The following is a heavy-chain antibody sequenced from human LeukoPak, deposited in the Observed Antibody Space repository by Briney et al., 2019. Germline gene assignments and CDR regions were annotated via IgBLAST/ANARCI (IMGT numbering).Heavy chain of an antibody. CDR3: AKDMRLGYCSSTSCLKDY. CDR1: GFTFSSYA. V-gene: IGHV3-23*01. CDR2: ISSSGGST. J-gene: IGHJ4*02. D-gene: IGHD2-2*01. Sequence: GGSLRLSCAASGFTFSSYAMSWVRQAPGKGLEWVSAISSSGGSTYYADSVKGRFTISRDNSKNTLYLQMNSLRAEDTAVYYCAKDMRLGYCSSTSCLKDYWGQGTLVTVSS.